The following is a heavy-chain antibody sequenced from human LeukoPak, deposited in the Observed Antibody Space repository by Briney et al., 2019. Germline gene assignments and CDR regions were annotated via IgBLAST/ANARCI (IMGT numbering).Heavy chain of an antibody. CDR1: GGSISGYY. J-gene: IGHJ4*02. D-gene: IGHD3-16*02. CDR3: ARSRLRLGELSN. V-gene: IGHV4-59*01. Sequence: SETLSLTCTVSGGSISGYYWSWIRQPPGKGLEWIGYIYYSGSTNYNPSLKSRVTISVDTSKNQFSLKLSSVTAADTAVYYCARSRLRLGELSNWGQGTLVTVSS. CDR2: IYYSGST.